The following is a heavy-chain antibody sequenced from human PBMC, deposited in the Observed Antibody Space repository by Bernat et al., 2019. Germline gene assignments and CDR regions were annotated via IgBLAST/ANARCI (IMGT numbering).Heavy chain of an antibody. CDR3: ATSILYSSGWSEFDP. Sequence: QVQLVESGGGVVQPGRSLRLSCAASGFTFSSYAMHWVRQAPGKGLEWVAVISYDGSNKYYADSVKGRFPISRDNSKNTLYLQMNSLRAEDTAVYYCATSILYSSGWSEFDPWGQGTLVTVSS. CDR2: ISYDGSNK. D-gene: IGHD6-19*01. V-gene: IGHV3-30-3*01. J-gene: IGHJ5*02. CDR1: GFTFSSYA.